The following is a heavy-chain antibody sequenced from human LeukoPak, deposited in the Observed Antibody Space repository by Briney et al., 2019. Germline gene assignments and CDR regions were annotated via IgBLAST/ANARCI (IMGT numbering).Heavy chain of an antibody. CDR1: GGSISSYY. V-gene: IGHV4-59*05. D-gene: IGHD3-3*01. Sequence: PSETLSLTCTVSGGSISSYYWSWIRQPPGKGLEWIGSIYYSGSTYYNPSLKSRVTISVDTSKNQFSLKLSTVTAADTAVYYCASYYDFWSGFWFDPWGQGTLVTVSS. CDR3: ASYYDFWSGFWFDP. CDR2: IYYSGST. J-gene: IGHJ5*02.